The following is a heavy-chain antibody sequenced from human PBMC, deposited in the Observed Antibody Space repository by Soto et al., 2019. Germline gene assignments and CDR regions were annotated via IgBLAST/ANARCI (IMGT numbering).Heavy chain of an antibody. Sequence: SVKVSCKASGGTFSSYAISWVRQAPGQGLEWMGRIIPIFGTANYAQKFQGRVTITADESTSTAYMELSSLRSEDTAVYYCARGGTVVVVAATRAFDIWGQGTMVTVSS. CDR2: IIPIFGTA. J-gene: IGHJ3*02. CDR3: ARGGTVVVVAATRAFDI. CDR1: GGTFSSYA. D-gene: IGHD2-15*01. V-gene: IGHV1-69*13.